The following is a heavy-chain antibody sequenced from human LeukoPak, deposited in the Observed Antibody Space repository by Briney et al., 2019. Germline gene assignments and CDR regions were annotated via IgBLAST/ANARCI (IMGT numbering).Heavy chain of an antibody. J-gene: IGHJ4*02. Sequence: GGSLRLSCAASGFIFHDYSMHWVRQAPGKGLEWVSGVNWNSGTIGYTDSVKGRFTLSRDNARNSLFLQMNSLRPEDTAFYYCAKGQRVDDGDYSFDRGGQGTLVTVSP. CDR3: AKGQRVDDGDYSFDR. CDR1: GFIFHDYS. D-gene: IGHD4-17*01. CDR2: VNWNSGTI. V-gene: IGHV3-9*01.